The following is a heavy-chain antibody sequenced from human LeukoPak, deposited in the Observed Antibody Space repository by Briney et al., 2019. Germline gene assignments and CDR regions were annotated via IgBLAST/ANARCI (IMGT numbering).Heavy chain of an antibody. CDR3: ARRDLSLYDSSGTNAFDI. CDR1: GYSFTSYW. J-gene: IGHJ3*02. V-gene: IGHV5-51*01. CDR2: IYPGDSDT. Sequence: AGESLKISCKGSGYSFTSYWIGWVRQMPGKGLEWMGIIYPGDSDTRYSPSFQGQVTISADKSISTAYLQWSSLKASDTAMYYCARRDLSLYDSSGTNAFDIWGQGTMVTVSS. D-gene: IGHD3-22*01.